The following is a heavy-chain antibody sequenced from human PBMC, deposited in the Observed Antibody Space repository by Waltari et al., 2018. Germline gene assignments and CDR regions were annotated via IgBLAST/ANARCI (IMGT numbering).Heavy chain of an antibody. D-gene: IGHD3-22*01. CDR2: IWYDGSNK. CDR1: GFTFSSYC. V-gene: IGHV3-33*01. Sequence: QVQLVESGGGVVQPGRSLRLSCAASGFTFSSYCMPWVRPAPGKGLEWVAVIWYDGSNKYYADSVKGRITISRDNSKNTLYLQMNSLRAEDTAVYYCARDPYYYDSSGYYLSYGMDVWGQGTTVTVSS. J-gene: IGHJ6*02. CDR3: ARDPYYYDSSGYYLSYGMDV.